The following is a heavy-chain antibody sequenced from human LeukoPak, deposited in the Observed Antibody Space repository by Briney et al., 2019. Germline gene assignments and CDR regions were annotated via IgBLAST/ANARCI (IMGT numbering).Heavy chain of an antibody. Sequence: GGSLRLSCAASGFTFSTYGMHWVRQAPGKGLEWVALIWFDGSKRYYGDSLKGRFTVSRDNSKNTLYLQVDSLRAEDTAVYYCAKDRQDYYDSSGYPTPFYWGQGTLVTVSS. V-gene: IGHV3-33*06. D-gene: IGHD3-22*01. J-gene: IGHJ4*02. CDR2: IWFDGSKR. CDR1: GFTFSTYG. CDR3: AKDRQDYYDSSGYPTPFY.